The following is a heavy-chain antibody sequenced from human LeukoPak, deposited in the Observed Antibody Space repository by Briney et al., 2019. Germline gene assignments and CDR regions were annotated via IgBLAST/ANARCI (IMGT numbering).Heavy chain of an antibody. CDR3: ARGGSSGWRTPNDDY. V-gene: IGHV1-46*01. J-gene: IGHJ4*02. CDR1: GYTFTSYH. CDR2: INPSGGTT. Sequence: ASVKVSCKASGYTFTSYHMHWVRQAPGQGLEWMGIINPSGGTTNYAQKLQGRVTMTTDTSTSTAYMELRSLKSDDTAVYYCARGGSSGWRTPNDDYWGLGTLVTVSS. D-gene: IGHD6-19*01.